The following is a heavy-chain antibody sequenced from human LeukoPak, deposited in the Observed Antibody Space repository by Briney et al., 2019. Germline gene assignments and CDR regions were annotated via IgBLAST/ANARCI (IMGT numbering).Heavy chain of an antibody. J-gene: IGHJ3*02. Sequence: PSESLSLTCAVYGGSFSGYYWSWIRQPPGKGLEWIGEINHSGSTNYNPSLKSRVTISVDTSKNQFSLKLSSVPAADTAVYYCARGFGPGGAFDIWGQGTMVTVSS. D-gene: IGHD3-16*01. CDR2: INHSGST. V-gene: IGHV4-34*01. CDR3: ARGFGPGGAFDI. CDR1: GGSFSGYY.